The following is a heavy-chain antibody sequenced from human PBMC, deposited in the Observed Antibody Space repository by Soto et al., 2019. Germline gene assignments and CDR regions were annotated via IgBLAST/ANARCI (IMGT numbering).Heavy chain of an antibody. CDR1: GYTFTSYA. CDR3: SRTGCDYLYDY. CDR2: INAGNGNT. J-gene: IGHJ4*02. D-gene: IGHD2-21*01. Sequence: QVQLVQSGAEVKKPGASVKVSCKASGYTFTSYAMHWVRQAPGQRLEWMGWINAGNGNTKYSQKCQGRVTITRDTAASKAYKEKSRLRSADTAVFYCSRTGCDYLYDYWGQGTLITVSS. V-gene: IGHV1-3*01.